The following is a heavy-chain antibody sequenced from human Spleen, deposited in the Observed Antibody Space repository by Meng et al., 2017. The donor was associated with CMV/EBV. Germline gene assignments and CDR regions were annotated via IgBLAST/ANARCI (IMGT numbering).Heavy chain of an antibody. D-gene: IGHD4-23*01. V-gene: IGHV4-34*01. Sequence: SETLSLTCAVYGGSFSGYYWSWIRQPPGKGLEWIASIYYNGITYYNPSLKSRVTISVDTSKMQFSLKVSSVTAADTAVYYCARERGPYGGNSDWGQGTLVTVSS. CDR2: IYYNGIT. CDR3: ARERGPYGGNSD. J-gene: IGHJ4*02. CDR1: GGSFSGYY.